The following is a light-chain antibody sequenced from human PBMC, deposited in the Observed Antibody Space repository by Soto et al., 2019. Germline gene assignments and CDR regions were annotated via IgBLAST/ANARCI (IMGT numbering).Light chain of an antibody. CDR1: QSISSY. V-gene: IGKV1-39*01. Sequence: DIQMTQSPSSLSASVGYRVTITCRASQSISSYLSWYQQKPGKAPKLLINVASTLQSGVPSRFSGSGSGTDFTLAISSLQPEDFATYYCRQSSSTPQTFGGGTKVDIK. CDR2: VAS. CDR3: RQSSSTPQT. J-gene: IGKJ4*01.